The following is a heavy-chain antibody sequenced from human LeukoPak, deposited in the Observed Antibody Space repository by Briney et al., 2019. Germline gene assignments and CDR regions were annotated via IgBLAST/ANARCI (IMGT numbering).Heavy chain of an antibody. D-gene: IGHD4-17*01. CDR1: GFTFSSYA. CDR2: ISGSGVYT. V-gene: IGHV3-23*01. CDR3: AKTDYGDYSFDY. Sequence: GGSLRLSCAASGFTFSSYAMSWVRQAPGKGLEWVSAISGSGVYTYYAGSVKGRFTISRDNSKNTLYLQMNSLRAEDTAVYYCAKTDYGDYSFDYWGQGTLVTVSS. J-gene: IGHJ4*02.